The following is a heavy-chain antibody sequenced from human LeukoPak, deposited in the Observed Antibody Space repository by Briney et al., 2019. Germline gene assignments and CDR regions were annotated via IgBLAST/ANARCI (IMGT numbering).Heavy chain of an antibody. Sequence: PSETLSLTPTVPGGSLSRYYGSWIRQPPGKGREWIGYIYYSGSTNYNPSLKSRVTISVDTSKNQFSLKLSSVTAADTAVYYCARDSGYSSSWYDGLDYWGQGTLVTVSS. D-gene: IGHD6-13*01. J-gene: IGHJ4*02. CDR3: ARDSGYSSSWYDGLDY. CDR1: GGSLSRYY. CDR2: IYYSGST. V-gene: IGHV4-59*01.